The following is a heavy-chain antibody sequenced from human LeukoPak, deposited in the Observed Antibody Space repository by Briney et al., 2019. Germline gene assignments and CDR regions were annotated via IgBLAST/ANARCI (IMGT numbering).Heavy chain of an antibody. Sequence: GGSLRLSCAASGFTFSDYAMSWVRQAPGKGLEWVSGISASGGGTYYADSVKGRFTISRDNSKNTLYLQMNSLRAEDTAVYYCARGAGYNYPYYFDYWGQGTLVTVSS. CDR2: ISASGGGT. D-gene: IGHD5-24*01. CDR1: GFTFSDYA. J-gene: IGHJ4*02. V-gene: IGHV3-23*01. CDR3: ARGAGYNYPYYFDY.